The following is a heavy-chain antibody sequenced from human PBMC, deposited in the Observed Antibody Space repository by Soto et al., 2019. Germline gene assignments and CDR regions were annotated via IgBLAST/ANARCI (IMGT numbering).Heavy chain of an antibody. J-gene: IGHJ6*02. CDR2: ISYDGSNK. V-gene: IGHV3-30*18. D-gene: IGHD6-13*01. Sequence: GGSLRLSCAASGFTFSSYGMHWVRQAPGKGLEWVAVISYDGSNKYYADSVKGRFTISRDNSKTTLYLKMNSLRAEDTAVYYCAKARGSMDSSGSPVYYYYGMDVWGQGTTVTVSS. CDR1: GFTFSSYG. CDR3: AKARGSMDSSGSPVYYYYGMDV.